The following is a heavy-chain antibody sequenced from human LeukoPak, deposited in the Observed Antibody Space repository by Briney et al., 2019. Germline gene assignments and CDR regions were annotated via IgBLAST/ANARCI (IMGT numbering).Heavy chain of an antibody. D-gene: IGHD6-13*01. CDR3: ARVSIAAAVTPYYFDY. CDR2: ISSSSSSYI. Sequence: GGSLRLSCAASGFTFSSYSMNWVRQAPGKGLEWVSSISSSSSSYIYYADSVKGRITISRDNAKNSLYLQMNSLRAEDPAVYYCARVSIAAAVTPYYFDYWGQGTLVTVSS. J-gene: IGHJ4*02. CDR1: GFTFSSYS. V-gene: IGHV3-21*01.